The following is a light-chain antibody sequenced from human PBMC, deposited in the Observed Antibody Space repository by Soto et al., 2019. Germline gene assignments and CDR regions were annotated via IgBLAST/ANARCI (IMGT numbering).Light chain of an antibody. CDR1: SSNIGAGYD. CDR2: GNF. CDR3: QSYYSCLSRV. Sequence: QSVLTQPPSVSGAPGQRVTISCTGSSSNIGAGYDVHWYQQLPGTAPKLLIYGNFNRPSGVPDRFSGSKSGTSASLAITGLQPEYEADYYFQSYYSCLSRVFGGGTEVTVL. V-gene: IGLV1-40*01. J-gene: IGLJ2*01.